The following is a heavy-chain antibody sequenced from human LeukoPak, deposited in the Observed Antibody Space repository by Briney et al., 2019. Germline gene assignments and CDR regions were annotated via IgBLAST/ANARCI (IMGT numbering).Heavy chain of an antibody. CDR1: GFTFSSYW. J-gene: IGHJ6*02. CDR3: ARGGGLDV. V-gene: IGHV3-7*03. CDR2: INHNGSVN. Sequence: GGSLRLSCAASGFTFSSYWMNWARQAPGKGLEWVASINHNGSVNYYVDSVKGRFTISRDNAKNSPYLQMSNLRAEDTAVYFCARGGGLDVWGQGATVTVSS. D-gene: IGHD3-16*01.